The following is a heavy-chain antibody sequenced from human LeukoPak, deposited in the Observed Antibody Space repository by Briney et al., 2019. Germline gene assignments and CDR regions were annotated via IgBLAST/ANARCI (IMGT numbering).Heavy chain of an antibody. CDR2: ISAYNGNT. CDR1: GYTFTSYG. V-gene: IGHV1-18*01. CDR3: ARVGGSMVRGVTYYYYYYGMDV. Sequence: ASVKVSCKASGYTFTSYGISWVRQAPGQGLEWMRWISAYNGNTNYAQKLQGRVTMTTDTSTSTAYMELRSLRSDDTAVYYCARVGGSMVRGVTYYYYYYGMDVWGQGTTVTVSS. J-gene: IGHJ6*02. D-gene: IGHD3-10*01.